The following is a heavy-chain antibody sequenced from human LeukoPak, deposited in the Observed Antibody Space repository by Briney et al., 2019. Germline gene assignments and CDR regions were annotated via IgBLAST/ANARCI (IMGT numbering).Heavy chain of an antibody. CDR2: ISGSGDNT. CDR1: GFTFSNYA. D-gene: IGHD6-19*01. CDR3: AKGTSGWFAGS. J-gene: IGHJ4*02. V-gene: IGHV3-23*01. Sequence: GGSLRLSCAASGFTFSNYAMSWVRQAPGKGLEWVTGISGSGDNTYYADSVKGRFTISRDNSKNTLYLEMNNLRAEDTAAYYCAKGTSGWFAGSWGQGTLVTVSS.